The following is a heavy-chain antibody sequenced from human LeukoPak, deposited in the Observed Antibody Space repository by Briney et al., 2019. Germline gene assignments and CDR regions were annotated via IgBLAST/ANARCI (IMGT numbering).Heavy chain of an antibody. Sequence: PGGSLRLSCAASGFTFSSYAMHWVRQAPGKGLEWVAVILYDGSNKYYADSVKGRFTISRDNSKNTLYLQMNSLRAEDTAVYYCARAEGGEAYYYYGMDVWGQGTTVTVSS. V-gene: IGHV3-30-3*01. CDR1: GFTFSSYA. J-gene: IGHJ6*02. CDR2: ILYDGSNK. CDR3: ARAEGGEAYYYYGMDV. D-gene: IGHD2-15*01.